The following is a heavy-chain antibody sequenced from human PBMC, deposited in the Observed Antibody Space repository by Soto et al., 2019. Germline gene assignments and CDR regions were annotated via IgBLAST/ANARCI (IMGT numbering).Heavy chain of an antibody. CDR3: ARVQSEVSSGVADYGMDV. Sequence: LRLSCAASGFTFSSYWMSWVRQAPGKGLEWVANIKQDGSEKYYVDSVKGRFTISRDNAKNSLYLQMNSLRAEDTAVYYCARVQSEVSSGVADYGMDVWGQGTTVTVSS. V-gene: IGHV3-7*01. CDR2: IKQDGSEK. CDR1: GFTFSSYW. D-gene: IGHD3-10*01. J-gene: IGHJ6*02.